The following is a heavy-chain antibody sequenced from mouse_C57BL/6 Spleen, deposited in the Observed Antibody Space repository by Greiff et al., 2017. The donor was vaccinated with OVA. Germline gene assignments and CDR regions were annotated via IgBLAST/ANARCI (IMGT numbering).Heavy chain of an antibody. CDR1: PVHIKDDY. Sequence: DVQRQQSGAELVRRCAPVPLSFPHSPVHIKDDYMHWVKQRPEQGLEWIGWIDPDNGDTEYASNFPGKATITADTSSNTAYLQLSSLTSEDTAVYYCTTLYSNYAYWGQGTMVTVSA. D-gene: IGHD2-5*01. J-gene: IGHJ3*01. CDR3: TTLYSNYAY. CDR2: IDPDNGDT. V-gene: IGHV14-4*01.